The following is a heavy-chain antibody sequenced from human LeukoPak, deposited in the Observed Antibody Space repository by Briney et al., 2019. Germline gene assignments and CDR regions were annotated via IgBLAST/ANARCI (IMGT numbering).Heavy chain of an antibody. CDR3: AKGSYYYGSGSYPFDP. CDR1: GFTLDDYA. CDR2: ISWKSGSI. V-gene: IGHV3-9*01. J-gene: IGHJ5*02. D-gene: IGHD3-10*01. Sequence: GGSLRLSCAAAGFTLDDYAMRWVRHAPGKGRGWVSGISWKSGSIVYADSVKGRFTICRDNDKNSLYLQMNSLRAEDTALYYCAKGSYYYGSGSYPFDPWGQGTLVTVSS.